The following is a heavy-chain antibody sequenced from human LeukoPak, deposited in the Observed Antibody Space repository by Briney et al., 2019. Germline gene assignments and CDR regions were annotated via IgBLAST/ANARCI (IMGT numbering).Heavy chain of an antibody. CDR3: ARDNFGDFDY. Sequence: PSETLSLTCTVSGYSISSGYYWGWIRQPPGQGLQWIASIYHSGSTYYNPSLKSRVTISLDTSKNQFSLKGRSVAAADTAMYYCARDNFGDFDYWAQGTLVTVSS. D-gene: IGHD4-17*01. V-gene: IGHV4-38-2*02. CDR1: GYSISSGYY. CDR2: IYHSGST. J-gene: IGHJ4*02.